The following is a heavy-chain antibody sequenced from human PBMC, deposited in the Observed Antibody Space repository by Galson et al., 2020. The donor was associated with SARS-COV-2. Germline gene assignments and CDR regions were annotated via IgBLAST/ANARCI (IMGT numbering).Heavy chain of an antibody. CDR2: INSDGSST. CDR1: GFTFSSYW. Sequence: GGSLRLSCAASGFTFSSYWMHWVRQAPGKGLVWVSRINSDGSSTSYADSVKGRFTISRDNAKNTLYLQMNSLRAEDTAVYYCARGYYGSGSYYNVAPEQLYGMDVWGQGTTVTVSS. V-gene: IGHV3-74*01. CDR3: ARGYYGSGSYYNVAPEQLYGMDV. D-gene: IGHD3-10*01. J-gene: IGHJ6*02.